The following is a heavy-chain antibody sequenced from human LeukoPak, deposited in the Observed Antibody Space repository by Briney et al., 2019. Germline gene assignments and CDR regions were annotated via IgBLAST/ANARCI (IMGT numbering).Heavy chain of an antibody. V-gene: IGHV3-30-3*01. CDR1: GVTFSSYA. CDR2: ISYDGSNK. D-gene: IGHD6-13*01. Sequence: GGSLRLSCAASGVTFSSYAMHWVRQAPGKGLEWVAVISYDGSNKYYADSVKGRFTISRDNSKNTLYLQMNSLRAEDTAVYYCARDLGQQLVESCPYYWGQGTLVTVSS. J-gene: IGHJ4*02. CDR3: ARDLGQQLVESCPYY.